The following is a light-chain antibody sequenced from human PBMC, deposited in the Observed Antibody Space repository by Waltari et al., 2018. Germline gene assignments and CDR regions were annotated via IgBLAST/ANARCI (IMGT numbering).Light chain of an antibody. V-gene: IGLV2-23*01. CDR3: SSYAGTSTWV. J-gene: IGLJ3*02. Sequence: QSALTQPASVSGSPGQSITISCTGTSSDIGTYTLVSWYQQHPGKAPKLMIYEGSKRPSGVSNRFSGSKSGNTASLTISGLQAEDEADYYCSSYAGTSTWVFGGGTKLTVL. CDR1: SSDIGTYTL. CDR2: EGS.